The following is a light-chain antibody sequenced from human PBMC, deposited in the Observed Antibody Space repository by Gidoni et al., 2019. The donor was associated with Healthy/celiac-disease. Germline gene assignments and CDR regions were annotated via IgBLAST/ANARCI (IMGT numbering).Light chain of an antibody. CDR3: AAWDDSLNCWV. J-gene: IGLJ3*02. CDR2: SNN. Sequence: QSVLPQPPSASGTPGPRVTISCSGSSSNIGSNTVNWYQQLPGTAPKLLIYSNNQRPSGVPDRFSGSKSGTSASLAISGLQSEDEADYYCAAWDDSLNCWVFGGGTKLTVL. V-gene: IGLV1-44*01. CDR1: SSNIGSNT.